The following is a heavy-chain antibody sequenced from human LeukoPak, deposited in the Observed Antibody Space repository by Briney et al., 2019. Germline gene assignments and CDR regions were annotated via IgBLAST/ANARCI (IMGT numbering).Heavy chain of an antibody. CDR3: ASYFHYGDYASLWY. D-gene: IGHD4-17*01. V-gene: IGHV3-23*01. Sequence: AGGSLRLSCAASGFTFNTYAMSWVRQAPGKGLEWVSSISENGESTYYADSVKGRFTTSRDNSRNTLYLQMNSLRAEDTAVYYCASYFHYGDYASLWYWGQGTLVTVSS. CDR2: ISENGEST. CDR1: GFTFNTYA. J-gene: IGHJ4*02.